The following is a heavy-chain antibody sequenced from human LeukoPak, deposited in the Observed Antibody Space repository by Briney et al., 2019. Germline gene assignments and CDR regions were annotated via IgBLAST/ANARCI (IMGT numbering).Heavy chain of an antibody. CDR1: GFTFSIYG. Sequence: GGSLRLSCAASGFTFSIYGLHWVRQAPGKGLEWVAVIWNDGSIRYYADSVKGRSTISRDNSKNTLYLQMNNLRTEDTAVYYCARASGSYDYWGQGTLVTVSS. CDR2: IWNDGSIR. CDR3: ARASGSYDY. J-gene: IGHJ4*02. V-gene: IGHV3-33*01. D-gene: IGHD1-26*01.